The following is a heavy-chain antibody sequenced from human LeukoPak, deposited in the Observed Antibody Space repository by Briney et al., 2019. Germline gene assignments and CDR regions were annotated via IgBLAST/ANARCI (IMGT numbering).Heavy chain of an antibody. CDR3: ARRITIFRGPNWFDP. CDR2: IYYSGST. J-gene: IGHJ5*02. V-gene: IGHV4-59*01. Sequence: SETLSLTCTVSGGSISSYYWSWIRQPPGKGLEWIGYIYYSGSTNYNPSLKSRVTISVDTSKNQFSLKLSSVTAADTAVYYCARRITIFRGPNWFDPWGQGTLVTVSS. D-gene: IGHD3-3*01. CDR1: GGSISSYY.